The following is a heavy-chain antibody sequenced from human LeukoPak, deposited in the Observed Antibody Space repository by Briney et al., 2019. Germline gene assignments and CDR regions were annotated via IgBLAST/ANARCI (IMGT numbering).Heavy chain of an antibody. J-gene: IGHJ4*02. V-gene: IGHV4-34*01. Sequence: KPSETLSLTCAVYGGSFSGYYWSWIRQPPGKGLEWIGEINHSGSTNYNPSLKSRVTISVDTSKNQFSLKLSSVTAADTAVYYCAKSTWLDSSGYEPRAIDYWGQGTLVTVSS. CDR3: AKSTWLDSSGYEPRAIDY. D-gene: IGHD3-22*01. CDR1: GGSFSGYY. CDR2: INHSGST.